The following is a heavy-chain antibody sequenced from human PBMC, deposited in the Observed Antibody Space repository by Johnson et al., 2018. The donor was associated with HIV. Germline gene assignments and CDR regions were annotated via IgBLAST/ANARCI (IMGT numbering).Heavy chain of an antibody. Sequence: QVQLVESGGGVVQPGRSLRLSCEASGLVFSDNAMHWVRQAPGKGLECVAVISSPGNIKQYADSVKGRFTISRDTSKNILYLQMNTLRPEDTAVYFCVRGSFPGGVGNSFMNTWQNAFDIWGQGTMVTVSS. J-gene: IGHJ3*02. D-gene: IGHD3-16*01. CDR3: VRGSFPGGVGNSFMNTWQNAFDI. CDR1: GLVFSDNA. CDR2: ISSPGNIK. V-gene: IGHV3-30-3*01.